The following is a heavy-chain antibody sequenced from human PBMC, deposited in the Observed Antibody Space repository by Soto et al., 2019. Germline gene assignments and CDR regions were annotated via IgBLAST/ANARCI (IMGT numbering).Heavy chain of an antibody. Sequence: ASVKVSCKASGYTFTSYAIHWVRQAPGQRLEWMGWINAGNANTKYSQKFQGRVTITRDTSASTAYMELSSLRSEDTAVYYCARSSGYEVGSDYWGQGTLVTVSS. V-gene: IGHV1-3*01. CDR2: INAGNANT. J-gene: IGHJ4*02. CDR1: GYTFTSYA. D-gene: IGHD5-12*01. CDR3: ARSSGYEVGSDY.